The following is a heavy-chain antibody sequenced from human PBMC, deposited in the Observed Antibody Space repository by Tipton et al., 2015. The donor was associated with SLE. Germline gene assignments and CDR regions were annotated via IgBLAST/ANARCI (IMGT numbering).Heavy chain of an antibody. Sequence: LRLSCTVSGCSISSGSYYLSWIRQPAGKGLEWIGRIYTSGSTNHNPSPKSRVTISVDTSKNQFSLKLSSVTAADTAVYYCASPGWFGEPRVDIWGQGTMVTVSS. D-gene: IGHD3-10*01. V-gene: IGHV4-61*02. CDR3: ASPGWFGEPRVDI. CDR2: IYTSGST. CDR1: GCSISSGSYY. J-gene: IGHJ3*02.